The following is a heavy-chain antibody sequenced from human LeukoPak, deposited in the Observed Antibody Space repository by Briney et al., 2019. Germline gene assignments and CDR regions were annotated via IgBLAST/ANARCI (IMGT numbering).Heavy chain of an antibody. D-gene: IGHD3-10*01. CDR1: GFTFNRYW. J-gene: IGHJ4*02. CDR3: VRERWDSGRHFDY. Sequence: GGTLRLSCAASGFTFNRYWMNWVRQAPGKRLEWVANIKQDGSEKYYVGSVLGRFTISRDNGKNSLYLQMNSLRAEDTALYYCVRERWDSGRHFDYWGQGTLVTVSS. V-gene: IGHV3-7*01. CDR2: IKQDGSEK.